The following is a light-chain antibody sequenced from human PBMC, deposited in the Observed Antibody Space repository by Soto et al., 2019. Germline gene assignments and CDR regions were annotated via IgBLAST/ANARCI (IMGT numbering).Light chain of an antibody. V-gene: IGLV2-23*02. CDR1: SSDVGSYNL. J-gene: IGLJ1*01. CDR3: CSYAGSSTFV. Sequence: QSALKQPASVSGSPGQSINISCTGTSSDVGSYNLVSWYQQHPGKAPKLLIYEVSKRPSGVSNRFSGSKSGNTASLTISGLQAEDEADYYCCSYAGSSTFVFGTGTKVTVL. CDR2: EVS.